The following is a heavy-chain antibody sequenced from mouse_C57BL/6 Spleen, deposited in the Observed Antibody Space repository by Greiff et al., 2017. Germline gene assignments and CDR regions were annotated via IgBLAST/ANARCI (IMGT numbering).Heavy chain of an antibody. Sequence: EVKLVESGGGLVKPGGSLKLSCAASGFTFSSYTMSWVRQTPEKRLEWVATISGGGGNTYYPDSVKGRFTISRDNAKNTLYLQMSSLRSEDTALYYCARQDDSYWYFDVWGTGTTVTVSS. CDR1: GFTFSSYT. J-gene: IGHJ1*03. V-gene: IGHV5-9*01. D-gene: IGHD2-4*01. CDR3: ARQDDSYWYFDV. CDR2: ISGGGGNT.